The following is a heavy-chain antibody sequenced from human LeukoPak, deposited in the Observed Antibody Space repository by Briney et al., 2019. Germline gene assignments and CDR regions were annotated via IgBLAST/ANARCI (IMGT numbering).Heavy chain of an antibody. CDR2: IIPIFGTA. CDR1: GYTFTNYD. J-gene: IGHJ3*02. Sequence: ASVKVSCKASGYTFTNYDINWVRQATGQGLEWMGGIIPIFGTANYAQKFQGRVTITADESTSTAYMELSSLRSEDTAVYYCARPTGDGDALDIWGQGTMVTVSS. D-gene: IGHD7-27*01. V-gene: IGHV1-69*13. CDR3: ARPTGDGDALDI.